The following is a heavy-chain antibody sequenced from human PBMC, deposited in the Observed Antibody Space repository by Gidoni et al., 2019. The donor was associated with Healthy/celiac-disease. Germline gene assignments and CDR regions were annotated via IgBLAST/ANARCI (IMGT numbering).Heavy chain of an antibody. D-gene: IGHD3-16*02. V-gene: IGHV3-53*02. CDR1: GFTVSSNY. CDR3: AMGYPFDY. Sequence: EVQPLETGGGLIQPGGSLRLSWTASGFTVSSNYMSWVRQAPGKGLEWVSVIYSGGSTYDADSVKGRFTISRDNSKNTLYLQMNSLRAEDTAVYYCAMGYPFDYWGQGTLVTVSS. CDR2: IYSGGST. J-gene: IGHJ4*02.